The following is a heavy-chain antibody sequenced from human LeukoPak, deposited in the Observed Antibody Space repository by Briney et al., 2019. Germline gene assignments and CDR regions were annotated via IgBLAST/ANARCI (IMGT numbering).Heavy chain of an antibody. J-gene: IGHJ1*01. CDR1: GFTFGNYW. CDR2: INNDGST. D-gene: IGHD3-10*01. Sequence: GGSLRLSCVASGFTFGNYWMHWVRQAPGKELVCTSRINNDGSTVYADSVAGRCTISRDNARNTLYLQMNTLRVEDTAVYYCARDYYGSIDLWGQGTLVTVSS. V-gene: IGHV3-74*01. CDR3: ARDYYGSIDL.